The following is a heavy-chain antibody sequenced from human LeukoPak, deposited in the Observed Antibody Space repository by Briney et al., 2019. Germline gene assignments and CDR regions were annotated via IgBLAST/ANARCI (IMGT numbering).Heavy chain of an antibody. D-gene: IGHD6-13*01. CDR3: ARHVYSSRWYYYYYYMDV. CDR1: GGSFSGYY. CDR2: INHSGST. V-gene: IGHV4-34*01. J-gene: IGHJ6*03. Sequence: SETLSLTCAVYGGSFSGYYWSWIRQPPGKGLEWIGEINHSGSTNYNPSLKSRVTISVDTSKNQFSLKLSSVTAADTAVYYCARHVYSSRWYYYYYYMDVWGKGTTVTISS.